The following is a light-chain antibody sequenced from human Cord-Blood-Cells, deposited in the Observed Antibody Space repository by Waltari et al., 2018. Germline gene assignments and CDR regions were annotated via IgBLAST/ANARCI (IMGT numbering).Light chain of an antibody. Sequence: DIVMTQSPDSLAVSLGERDTITCKYSQTVLYSSNNKNYLAWYQQKPGQPPKLLIYWASTRESGVPDRFSGSGSGTDFTLTISSLQAEDVAVYYCQQYYSTPPVTFGGGTKVEIK. CDR3: QQYYSTPPVT. J-gene: IGKJ4*01. CDR1: QTVLYSSNNKNY. CDR2: WAS. V-gene: IGKV4-1*01.